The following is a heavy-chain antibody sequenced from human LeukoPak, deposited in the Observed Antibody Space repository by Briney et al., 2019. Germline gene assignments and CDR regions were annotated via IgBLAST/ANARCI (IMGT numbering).Heavy chain of an antibody. D-gene: IGHD3-10*01. J-gene: IGHJ4*02. CDR1: GFTFSSYG. CDR2: IWYDGSNK. CDR3: AKEEEEIYYGSGSSLDY. Sequence: GGSLRLSCAASGFTFSSYGMHWVRQAPGKGLEWVAVIWYDGSNKHYADSVKGRFTISRDNSKSTLYLQMNSLRAEDTAVYYCAKEEEEIYYGSGSSLDYWGQGTLVTVSS. V-gene: IGHV3-33*06.